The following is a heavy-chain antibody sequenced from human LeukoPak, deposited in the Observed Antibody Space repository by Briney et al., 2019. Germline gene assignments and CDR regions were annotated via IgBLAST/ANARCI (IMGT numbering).Heavy chain of an antibody. D-gene: IGHD1-26*01. Sequence: GASVKVSCKASGYTFTSYGISWVRQAPGQGLEWMGWISAYNGNTNYAQKLQGRVTMTTDTSTSTAYMELRSLRSDDTAVYYCARDESRRFIVGATFQPNDAFDIWGQGTMVTVSS. CDR2: ISAYNGNT. CDR1: GYTFTSYG. CDR3: ARDESRRFIVGATFQPNDAFDI. J-gene: IGHJ3*02. V-gene: IGHV1-18*01.